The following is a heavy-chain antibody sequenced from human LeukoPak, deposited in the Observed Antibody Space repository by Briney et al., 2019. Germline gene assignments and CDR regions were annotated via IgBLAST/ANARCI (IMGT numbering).Heavy chain of an antibody. D-gene: IGHD2-2*01. V-gene: IGHV3-7*01. Sequence: QPGGSLRLSCAASGFTFSNYWMSWVRQAPGKGLEWVANIKQDGSEKYYVDSVKGRFIISRDNAKNSLYLQMNSLRAEDTAVYYCARERGGLRSSNSCRGSLDYWGQGTLVIVSS. J-gene: IGHJ4*02. CDR1: GFTFSNYW. CDR2: IKQDGSEK. CDR3: ARERGGLRSSNSCRGSLDY.